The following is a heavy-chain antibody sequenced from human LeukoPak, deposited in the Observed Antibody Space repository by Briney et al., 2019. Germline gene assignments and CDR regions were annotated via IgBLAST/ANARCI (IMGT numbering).Heavy chain of an antibody. CDR1: GASISAFH. CDR2: IYSSGST. CDR3: ARKDGDY. V-gene: IGHV4-4*07. J-gene: IGHJ4*02. Sequence: SETLSLTCTVSGASISAFHWTWFRQPAGKGLEWIGLIYSSGSTLFNPSLRSRVAMSVDLTKNQLSLKLTSVTAADTAMYYCARKDGDYWGRGTLVTVSS.